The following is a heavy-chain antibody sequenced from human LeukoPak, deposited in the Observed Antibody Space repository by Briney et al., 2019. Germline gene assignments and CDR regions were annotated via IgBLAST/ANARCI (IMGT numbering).Heavy chain of an antibody. J-gene: IGHJ4*02. CDR1: GLTFSSYA. D-gene: IGHD6-13*01. CDR2: ISGSGGST. Sequence: GGSLRLSCAASGLTFSSYAMSWVRQAPGKGLEWVSAISGSGGSTYYADSVKGRFTISRDNSKNTLYLQMNSLRAEDTAVYYCAKTHSSSWYFDYWGQGTLVTVSS. V-gene: IGHV3-23*01. CDR3: AKTHSSSWYFDY.